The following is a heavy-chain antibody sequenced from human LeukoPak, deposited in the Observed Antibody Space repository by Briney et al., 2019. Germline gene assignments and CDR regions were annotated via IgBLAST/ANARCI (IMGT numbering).Heavy chain of an antibody. J-gene: IGHJ5*02. D-gene: IGHD3-22*01. CDR2: ISSSGSTI. CDR1: GFTFSDYY. Sequence: GSLRLSCAASGFTFSDYYMSWIRQAPGKGLEWVSYISSSGSTIYYADSVKGRFTISRDNSKNTLYLQMNSLRAEDTAVYYCAAKGGDSSGYYGENWFDPWGQGTLVTVSS. CDR3: AAKGGDSSGYYGENWFDP. V-gene: IGHV3-11*04.